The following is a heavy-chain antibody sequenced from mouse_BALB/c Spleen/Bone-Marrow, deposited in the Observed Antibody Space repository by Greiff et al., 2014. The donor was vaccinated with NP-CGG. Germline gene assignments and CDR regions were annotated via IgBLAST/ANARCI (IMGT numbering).Heavy chain of an antibody. V-gene: IGHV1S56*01. CDR2: IYPRNVNT. J-gene: IGHJ4*01. CDR1: GYTFTTYY. CDR3: ARWLLPYYAMDY. Sequence: VQLQQSEPELVKPGASVRMSCKASGYTFTTYYIHWVKQRPGQGLEWIGWIYPRNVNTNYNEKFRGKATLTADKSSSTAYMQLSSLTSEDSAVYFCARWLLPYYAMDYWGQGTSVTVSS. D-gene: IGHD1-1*02.